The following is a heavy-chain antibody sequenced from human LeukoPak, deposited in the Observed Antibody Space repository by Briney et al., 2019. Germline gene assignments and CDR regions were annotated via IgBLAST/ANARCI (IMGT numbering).Heavy chain of an antibody. D-gene: IGHD3-10*01. J-gene: IGHJ5*02. Sequence: GGSLRLSCAASGFTFSSYGMHWVRQAPGKGLEWVAFIRYDGSNKYYADSVKGRFTISRDNSKNTLYLQMNSLRAEDTAVYYCARDRFRENWFDPWGQGTLVTVSS. CDR3: ARDRFRENWFDP. CDR1: GFTFSSYG. CDR2: IRYDGSNK. V-gene: IGHV3-30*02.